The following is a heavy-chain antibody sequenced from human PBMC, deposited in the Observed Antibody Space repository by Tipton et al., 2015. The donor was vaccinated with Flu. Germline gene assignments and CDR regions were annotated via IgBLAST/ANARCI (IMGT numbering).Heavy chain of an antibody. CDR2: IHTSGST. CDR3: ARDSRSPSVWYFDR. Sequence: GLVKPSETPSLTCTVSGDSISSYYWSWIRQPAGKGLEWIGRIHTSGSTNYNPSLKSRVTMSVDTSKNQVPLKLSSVTAADTAVYYCARDSRSPSVWYFDRWGRGPLVTVSS. J-gene: IGHJ2*01. D-gene: IGHD6-13*01. CDR1: GDSISSYY. V-gene: IGHV4-4*07.